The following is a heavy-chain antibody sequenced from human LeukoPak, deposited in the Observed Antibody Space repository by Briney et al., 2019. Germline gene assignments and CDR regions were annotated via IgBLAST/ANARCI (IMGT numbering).Heavy chain of an antibody. V-gene: IGHV4-59*01. CDR3: ARVDYSSGWFVMGTDYYYYMDV. J-gene: IGHJ6*03. Sequence: SETLSLTCTVSGGSISSYYWSWIRQPPGKGLEWIGYIYTSGSTNYNPSLESRVTISVDTSKNQFSLKLSSVTAADTAVYYCARVDYSSGWFVMGTDYYYYMDVWGKGTTVTVSS. D-gene: IGHD6-19*01. CDR2: IYTSGST. CDR1: GGSISSYY.